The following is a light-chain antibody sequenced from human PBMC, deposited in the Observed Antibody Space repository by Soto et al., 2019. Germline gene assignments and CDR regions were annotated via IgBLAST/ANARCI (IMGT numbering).Light chain of an antibody. V-gene: IGKV1-27*01. J-gene: IGKJ1*01. Sequence: DIQMTQSPSSLSASVGDRVTITCRASQGIRNYLAWYQQKAGKVPKLLIYAASTLQSGVPSRFSGSGSGTDFSLTISSLQPEDVATYYCQKYNIAPWTFGQGTKVEIK. CDR2: AAS. CDR1: QGIRNY. CDR3: QKYNIAPWT.